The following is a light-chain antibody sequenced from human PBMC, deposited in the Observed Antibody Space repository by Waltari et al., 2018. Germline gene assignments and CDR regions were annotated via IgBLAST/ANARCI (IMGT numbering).Light chain of an antibody. CDR2: KTS. CDR1: QNINTW. Sequence: LQVTQSPSPLSASVGDRVTITCRARQNINTWLVWYQQKPGKAPKLLISKTSALESGVPARFSGSGSGTEFTLTINNLQPDDSAAYYCQQYYSSPLSFAGGTKVEIE. J-gene: IGKJ4*01. V-gene: IGKV1-5*03. CDR3: QQYYSSPLS.